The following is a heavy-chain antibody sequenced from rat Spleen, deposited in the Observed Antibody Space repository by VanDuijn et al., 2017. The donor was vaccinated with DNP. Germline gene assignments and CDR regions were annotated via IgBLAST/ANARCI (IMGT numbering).Heavy chain of an antibody. Sequence: EVQLVESGGGLVQPGRSQKLSCAASGFTFSDYDMAWVRQAPTKGLEWVASISTSGGSTYYRDSVKDRFTISRDYAKSSLYLQMDSLRSEDTATYYCTTDFERGYWGQGVMVTVSS. CDR2: ISTSGGST. J-gene: IGHJ2*01. CDR3: TTDFERGY. CDR1: GFTFSDYD. D-gene: IGHD1-11*01. V-gene: IGHV5S23*01.